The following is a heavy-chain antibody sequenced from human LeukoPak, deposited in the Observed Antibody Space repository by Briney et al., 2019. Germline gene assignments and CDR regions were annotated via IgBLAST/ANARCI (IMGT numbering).Heavy chain of an antibody. CDR2: IYSGGSI. D-gene: IGHD2-21*01. CDR3: QVSDTDSFDY. J-gene: IGHJ4*02. CDR1: GLTVSSYY. Sequence: GGSLRLSCAASGLTVSSYYLSWVRQAPGKGLEWVSVIYSGGSIYYADSVKGRFTISRDSSESMLYLEMSSLRAEDTAVYYCQVSDTDSFDYWGQGTLVTVSS. V-gene: IGHV3-53*01.